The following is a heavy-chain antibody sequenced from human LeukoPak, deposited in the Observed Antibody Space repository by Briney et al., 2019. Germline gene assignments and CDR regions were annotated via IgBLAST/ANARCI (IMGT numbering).Heavy chain of an antibody. D-gene: IGHD4-17*01. Sequence: SESLSLTCAVSGGSISSAGYSWSWIRQPPGKGLEWIGYIYDSGSAYYTPSLKSRVTISLDRSNNQFSLKLSSVTAADTAVYYCARDYGDYDWTPSSAAFDIWGQGTMVTVSS. CDR3: ARDYGDYDWTPSSAAFDI. CDR2: IYDSGSA. CDR1: GGSISSAGYS. J-gene: IGHJ3*02. V-gene: IGHV4-30-2*01.